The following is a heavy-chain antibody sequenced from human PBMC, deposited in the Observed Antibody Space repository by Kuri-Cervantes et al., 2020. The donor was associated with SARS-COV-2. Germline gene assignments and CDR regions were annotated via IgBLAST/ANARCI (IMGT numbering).Heavy chain of an antibody. D-gene: IGHD3-16*02. CDR2: MNPNSGNT. CDR3: AKDHELSDDAFDI. Sequence: ASVKASCKASGYTFTSYDIDWVRQATGQGLEWMGWMNPNSGNTGYAQKFQGRVTMTRNTSISTAYMELSSLRSEDTAVYYCAKDHELSDDAFDIWGQGTMVTVSS. V-gene: IGHV1-8*01. CDR1: GYTFTSYD. J-gene: IGHJ3*02.